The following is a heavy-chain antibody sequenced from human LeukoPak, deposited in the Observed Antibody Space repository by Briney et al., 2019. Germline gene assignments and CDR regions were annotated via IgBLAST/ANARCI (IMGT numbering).Heavy chain of an antibody. V-gene: IGHV6-1*01. D-gene: IGHD6-19*01. Sequence: SHTLSLTCAFAGASGSINSAAWNWIRHSPPRGLEWRGRTYYRSKWYNDYPVSVKSPITSTPYTSNIQSSRQLNSVTPEDTAVYYSAGVSSALDYWGQGTLVTV. CDR1: GASGSINSAA. CDR2: TYYRSKWYN. J-gene: IGHJ4*02. CDR3: AGVSSALDY.